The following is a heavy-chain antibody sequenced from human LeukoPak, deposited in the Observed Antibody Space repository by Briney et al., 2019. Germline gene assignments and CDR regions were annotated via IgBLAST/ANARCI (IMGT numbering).Heavy chain of an antibody. V-gene: IGHV4-4*07. CDR1: GGSISSSNW. D-gene: IGHD4-17*01. Sequence: PSETLSLTCAVSGGSISSSNWWSWIRQPAGKGLEWIGRIYTSGSTNYNPSLKSRVTMSVDTSKNQFSLKLSSVTAADTAVYYCARGYGDPRSRYFDLWGRGTLVTVSS. J-gene: IGHJ2*01. CDR3: ARGYGDPRSRYFDL. CDR2: IYTSGST.